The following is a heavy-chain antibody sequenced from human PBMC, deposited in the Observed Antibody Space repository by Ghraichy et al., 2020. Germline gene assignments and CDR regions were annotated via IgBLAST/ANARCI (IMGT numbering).Heavy chain of an antibody. D-gene: IGHD1-1*01. V-gene: IGHV4-59*01. CDR3: ARDRELGY. Sequence: SQTLSLTCTVSGGSIGPYYWSWIRQPPGKGLEWIGYIYDSGRTQYNSSLKSRVIISVDPSKNKFSLPMSSVTAADTAIYYCARDRELGYWGPGTLVTVSS. J-gene: IGHJ4*02. CDR2: IYDSGRT. CDR1: GGSIGPYY.